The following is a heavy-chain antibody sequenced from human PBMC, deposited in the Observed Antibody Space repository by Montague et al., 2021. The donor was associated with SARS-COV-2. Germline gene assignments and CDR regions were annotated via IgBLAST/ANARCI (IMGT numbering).Heavy chain of an antibody. D-gene: IGHD6-13*01. CDR2: INSDGSTT. CDR3: ATIAAVATGDY. CDR1: GFTFSRYW. J-gene: IGHJ4*02. Sequence: SLRLSCAASGFTFSRYWMHWVRQAPGKGLVWVSRINSDGSTTTYADSVKGRFTISRDNAKNTLYLQMNSLRAEDTAVYYCATIAAVATGDYWGQGTLVTVSS. V-gene: IGHV3-74*01.